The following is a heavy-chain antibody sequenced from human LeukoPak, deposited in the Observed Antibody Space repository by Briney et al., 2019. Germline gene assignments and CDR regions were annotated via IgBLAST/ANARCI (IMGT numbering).Heavy chain of an antibody. Sequence: GGSLRLSCAASGFIFSTYGMSWVRQAPGKGLEWVAFIRHDGSIKNYADSVKGRSTISRDNSKNTLYLQMNSLRAEDTAVYYCAKGSLADIDYWGQGTLVTVSS. D-gene: IGHD3-16*01. CDR3: AKGSLADIDY. CDR1: GFIFSTYG. J-gene: IGHJ4*02. CDR2: IRHDGSIK. V-gene: IGHV3-30*02.